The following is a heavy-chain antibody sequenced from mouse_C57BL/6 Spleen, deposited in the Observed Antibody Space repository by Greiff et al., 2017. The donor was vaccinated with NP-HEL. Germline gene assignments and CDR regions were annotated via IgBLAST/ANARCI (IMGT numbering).Heavy chain of an antibody. J-gene: IGHJ4*01. V-gene: IGHV5-12*01. Sequence: EVQVVESGGGLVQPGGSLKLSCAASGFTFSDYYMYWVRQTPEKRLEWVAYISNGGDSTYYPDTVKGRFTISRDNAKNTLYLQMSRLKSEDTAMYYCAREGGDYWGQGTSVTVSS. CDR1: GFTFSDYY. CDR2: ISNGGDST. CDR3: AREGGDY.